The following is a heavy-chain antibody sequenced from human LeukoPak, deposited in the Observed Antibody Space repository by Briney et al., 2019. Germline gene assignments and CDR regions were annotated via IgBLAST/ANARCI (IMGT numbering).Heavy chain of an antibody. Sequence: SETLSLTCTVSGGSISGYYWSWIRQPRGKGLEWIGDIYYSGSTNYNPSLKSRVTISVDTSKNQFSLKLSSVTAADTAVYYCARVPDYGDLYFYYWGQGTLVTVSS. J-gene: IGHJ4*02. CDR3: ARVPDYGDLYFYY. CDR2: IYYSGST. CDR1: GGSISGYY. D-gene: IGHD4-17*01. V-gene: IGHV4-59*01.